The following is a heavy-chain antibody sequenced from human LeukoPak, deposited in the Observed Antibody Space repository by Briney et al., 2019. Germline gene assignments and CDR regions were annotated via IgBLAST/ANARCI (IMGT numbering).Heavy chain of an antibody. J-gene: IGHJ5*02. V-gene: IGHV4-59*01. CDR3: ARQYSSGWYVGTFDP. Sequence: SETLSLTCTVSSGSISSYYWSWIRQPPGKGLEWIGYIYYSGSTNYNPSLKSRVTISVDTSKNQFSLKLSSVTAADTAVYYCARQYSSGWYVGTFDPWGQGTLVTVSS. D-gene: IGHD6-19*01. CDR2: IYYSGST. CDR1: SGSISSYY.